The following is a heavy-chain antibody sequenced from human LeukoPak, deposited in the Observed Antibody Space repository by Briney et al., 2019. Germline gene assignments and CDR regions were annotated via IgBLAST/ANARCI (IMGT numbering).Heavy chain of an antibody. CDR2: ITPIFGTA. V-gene: IGHV1-69*05. CDR1: GGTFSSYA. CDR3: ARDRRSDGDYISFDY. D-gene: IGHD4-17*01. J-gene: IGHJ4*02. Sequence: VASVRVSCKASGGTFSSYAISWVRQAPGQGLEWMGGITPIFGTANYAQKFQGRVTITTDESTSTAYMELSSLRSEDTAVYYCARDRRSDGDYISFDYWGQGTLVTVSS.